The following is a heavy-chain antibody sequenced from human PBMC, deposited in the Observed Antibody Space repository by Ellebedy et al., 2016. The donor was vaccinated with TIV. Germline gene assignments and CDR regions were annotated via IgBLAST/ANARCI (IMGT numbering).Heavy chain of an antibody. Sequence: SETLSLTCTVSGDSINVGGYYWHWIRQHPGKGLEWIGYISYTGRTDYNPSLKSRVTISLDTSKTNFSLMLTSVTAADTAVYYCARGASDYGIDAFDIWGQGTTVIVSS. D-gene: IGHD4-17*01. CDR3: ARGASDYGIDAFDI. CDR1: GDSINVGGYY. J-gene: IGHJ3*02. CDR2: ISYTGRT. V-gene: IGHV4-31*03.